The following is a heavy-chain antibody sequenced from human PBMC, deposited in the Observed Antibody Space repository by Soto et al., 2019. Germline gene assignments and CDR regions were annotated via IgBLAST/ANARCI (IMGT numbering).Heavy chain of an antibody. CDR1: GGTFSSYA. V-gene: IGHV1-69*06. CDR2: IIPIFGTA. J-gene: IGHJ5*02. D-gene: IGHD3-3*01. Sequence: SVKVSCKASGGTFSSYAISWVRQAPGQGLEWMGGIIPIFGTANYAQKFQGRVTITADKSTSTAYMELSSLRSEDTAVYYCARDHSLGPLSGWLDPWGQVSLVTVXS. CDR3: ARDHSLGPLSGWLDP.